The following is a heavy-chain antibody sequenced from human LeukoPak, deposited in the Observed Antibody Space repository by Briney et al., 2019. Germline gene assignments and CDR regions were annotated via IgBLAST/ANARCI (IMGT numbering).Heavy chain of an antibody. CDR3: ARGPRGYSWD. Sequence: SETLSLTCTVSGGSISSYYWSWIRQPPGKGLEWIGEINHSGSTNYNPSLKSRVTISVDTSKNQFSLKLSSVTAADTAVYYCARGPRGYSWDWGQGTLVTVSS. J-gene: IGHJ4*02. V-gene: IGHV4-34*01. CDR2: INHSGST. CDR1: GGSISSYY. D-gene: IGHD5-18*01.